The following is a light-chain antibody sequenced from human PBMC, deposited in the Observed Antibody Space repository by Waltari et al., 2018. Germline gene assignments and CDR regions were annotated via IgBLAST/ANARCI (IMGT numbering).Light chain of an antibody. Sequence: EIVMTQSPATLSVSPGERATLSCRASQSVSSNLAWYQQKPGQAPRLLIDGASTRATGIPARFSGSGSGTEFTLTISSLQSEDFAVYYCQQYNNWLFTFGPGTKVDIK. CDR3: QQYNNWLFT. CDR2: GAS. CDR1: QSVSSN. V-gene: IGKV3-15*01. J-gene: IGKJ3*01.